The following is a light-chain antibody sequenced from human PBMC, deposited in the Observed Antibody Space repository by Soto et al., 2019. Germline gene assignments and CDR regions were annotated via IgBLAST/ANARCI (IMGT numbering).Light chain of an antibody. Sequence: EIVLTQSPGTLSLSPGGRATLSCRASQSVSRNYVAWYQQKPGQSPRLLIYGASSRATGTPARFSGSGSGTEFTLTISSLQSEDFAVYYCQQYIRWPLTFGGGTKVDIK. CDR2: GAS. CDR3: QQYIRWPLT. V-gene: IGKV3-15*01. CDR1: QSVSRN. J-gene: IGKJ4*01.